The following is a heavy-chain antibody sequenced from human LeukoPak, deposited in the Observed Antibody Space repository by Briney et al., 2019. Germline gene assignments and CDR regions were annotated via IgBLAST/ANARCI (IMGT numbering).Heavy chain of an antibody. D-gene: IGHD3-22*01. CDR2: IYPGDSDT. V-gene: IGHV5-51*01. Sequence: GEPLQISCKGSGSPFTSYWIGWVRQMPGKGREWMGIIYPGDSDTRYSPSFQGQVTISADKSISTTYLQWSSLKASDTAMYYCARHYYDSSGYYGYWGQGTLVTVSS. J-gene: IGHJ4*02. CDR1: GSPFTSYW. CDR3: ARHYYDSSGYYGY.